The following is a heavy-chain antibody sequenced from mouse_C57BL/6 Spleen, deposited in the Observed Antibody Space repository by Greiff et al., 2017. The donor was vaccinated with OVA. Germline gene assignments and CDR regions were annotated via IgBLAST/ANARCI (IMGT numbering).Heavy chain of an antibody. CDR3: AKSLTTVVEGYYFDY. D-gene: IGHD1-1*01. V-gene: IGHV2-5*01. CDR2: IWRGGST. J-gene: IGHJ2*01. CDR1: GFSLTSYG. Sequence: QVQLKESGPGLVQPSQSLSITCTVSGFSLTSYGVHWVRQSPGKGLEWLGVIWRGGSTDYNAAFMSRLSITKDNSKSQVFFKMNSLQADDTAIYYCAKSLTTVVEGYYFDYWGQGTTLTVSS.